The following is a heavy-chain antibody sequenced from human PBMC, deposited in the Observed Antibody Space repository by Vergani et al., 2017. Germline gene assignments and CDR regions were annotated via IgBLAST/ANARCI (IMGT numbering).Heavy chain of an antibody. CDR1: GFSLSTSGMC. CDR2: IDWDDDK. V-gene: IGHV2-70*01. CDR3: ARSKRTGYTAMPTGDWFDP. J-gene: IGHJ5*02. Sequence: QVTLRESGPALVKPTQTLTLTCTFSGFSLSTSGMCVSWIRQPPGKALEWLALIDWDDDKYYSTSLKTRLTISKDTSKNQVVLTMTNMNPVDTATYYCARSKRTGYTAMPTGDWFDPWGQGTLVTVSS. D-gene: IGHD5-18*01.